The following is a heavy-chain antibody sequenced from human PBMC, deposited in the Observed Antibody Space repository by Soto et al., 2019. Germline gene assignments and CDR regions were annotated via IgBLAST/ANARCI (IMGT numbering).Heavy chain of an antibody. CDR3: ARDPTYYYDSSGYEYAFDI. CDR2: INHSGST. D-gene: IGHD3-22*01. J-gene: IGHJ3*02. V-gene: IGHV4-34*01. CDR1: GGSFSGYY. Sequence: SETLSLTCAVYGGSFSGYYWSWIRQTPGKGLEWIGEINHSGSTNYNPSLKSRVTISVDTSKNQFSLKLSSVTAADTAVYYCARDPTYYYDSSGYEYAFDIWGQGTMVTVSS.